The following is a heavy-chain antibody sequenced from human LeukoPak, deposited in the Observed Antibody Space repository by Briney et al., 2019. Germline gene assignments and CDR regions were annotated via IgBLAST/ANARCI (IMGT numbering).Heavy chain of an antibody. J-gene: IGHJ4*02. D-gene: IGHD5-18*01. CDR2: IIPIFGTA. V-gene: IGHV1-69*13. CDR1: GGTFSSYA. Sequence: ASVKVSCKASGGTFSSYAISWVRQAPGQGLEWMGGIIPIFGTANYAQKFQGRVTITADESTSTAYMELSSLRSEDTAVYYCAKRIQSAMAMGYWGQGTLVTVSS. CDR3: AKRIQSAMAMGY.